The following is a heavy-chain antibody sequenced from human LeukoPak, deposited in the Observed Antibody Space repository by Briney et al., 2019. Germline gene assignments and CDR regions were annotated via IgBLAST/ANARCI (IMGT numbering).Heavy chain of an antibody. V-gene: IGHV3-11*01. CDR3: ARDCSGGSCYRFAFDY. J-gene: IGHJ4*02. CDR1: GFTFSDYY. CDR2: ISSSGSTI. D-gene: IGHD2-15*01. Sequence: GGSLRLSCAASGFTFSDYYMSWIRQAPGKGLEWVSYISSSGSTIYHADSVKGRFTISRDNAKNSLYLQMNSLRAEDTAVYYCARDCSGGSCYRFAFDYWGQGTLVTVSS.